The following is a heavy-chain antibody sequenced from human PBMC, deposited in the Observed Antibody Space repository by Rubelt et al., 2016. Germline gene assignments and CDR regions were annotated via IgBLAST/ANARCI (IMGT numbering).Heavy chain of an antibody. Sequence: EVQLVESGGGLVQTGGSLRLSCAASGFTFRSYAMSWVRQAPGKGLEWVSALSGRGSSTYYADSVKGRFTISRDDSKNTRYPQMNILCADVTAVYYCANVKLLRLGGYLDCWGEGTLVSVSS. CDR1: GFTFRSYA. CDR2: LSGRGSST. D-gene: IGHD3-16*01. V-gene: IGHV3-23*04. J-gene: IGHJ4*02. CDR3: ANVKLLRLGGYLDC.